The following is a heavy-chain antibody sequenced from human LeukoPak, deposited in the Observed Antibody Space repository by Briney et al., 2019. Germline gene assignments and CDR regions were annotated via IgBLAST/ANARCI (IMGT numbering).Heavy chain of an antibody. CDR3: ARTQGELPRVPYFDY. CDR2: INHSGST. V-gene: IGHV4-34*01. CDR1: GGSFSGYY. D-gene: IGHD1-26*01. J-gene: IGHJ4*02. Sequence: PSETLSLTCAVYGGSFSGYYWSWIRQPPGKGLEWIGEINHSGSTNYNPSLKSRVTISVDTSKNQFSLKLSSVTAADTAVYYCARTQGELPRVPYFDYWGQGTLVTVSS.